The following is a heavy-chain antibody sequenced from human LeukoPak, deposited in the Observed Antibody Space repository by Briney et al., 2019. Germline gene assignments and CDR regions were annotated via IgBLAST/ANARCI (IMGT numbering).Heavy chain of an antibody. CDR1: GFTFSACT. CDR2: IGISGGGI. D-gene: IGHD6-19*01. J-gene: IGHJ6*02. Sequence: QTGGSLRLSCAASGFTFSACTMYWVRQAPGKGLEWVSIIGISGGGIHYADSVKGRFAISRGNSKNTLYLQMNSLRAEDTAIYYCAKVESSGWFTNYYYGMDVWGQGTTVTVSS. V-gene: IGHV3-23*01. CDR3: AKVESSGWFTNYYYGMDV.